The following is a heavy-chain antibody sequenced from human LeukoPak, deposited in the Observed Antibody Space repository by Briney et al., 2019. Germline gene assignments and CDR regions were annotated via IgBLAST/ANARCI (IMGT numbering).Heavy chain of an antibody. CDR1: GGSISSGDYY. J-gene: IGHJ4*02. CDR2: IYYSGST. Sequence: SSETLFLTCTVSGGSISSGDYYWSWIRQPPGKGLEWIGYIYYSGSTYYNPSLKSRVTISVDTSKNQFSLKLSSVTAADTAVYYCARGRDSDYWGQGTLVTVSS. D-gene: IGHD3-22*01. V-gene: IGHV4-30-4*08. CDR3: ARGRDSDY.